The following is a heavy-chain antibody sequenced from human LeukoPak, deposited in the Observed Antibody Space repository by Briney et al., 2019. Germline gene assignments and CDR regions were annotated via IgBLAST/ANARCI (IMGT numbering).Heavy chain of an antibody. Sequence: ASVKVSCKASGYTFTSYGISWVRQAPGQGLEWMGWISAYNGNTNYAQKLQGRVTMTTDTSTSTAYMELRSLRSDDTAVYCCARDLWMTTVTPFDYWGQGTLVTVSS. CDR1: GYTFTSYG. D-gene: IGHD4-17*01. J-gene: IGHJ4*02. CDR3: ARDLWMTTVTPFDY. CDR2: ISAYNGNT. V-gene: IGHV1-18*04.